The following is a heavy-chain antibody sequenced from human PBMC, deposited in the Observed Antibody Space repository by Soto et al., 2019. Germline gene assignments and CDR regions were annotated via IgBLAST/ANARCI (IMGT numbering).Heavy chain of an antibody. V-gene: IGHV3-23*01. CDR3: AKAYGDYECDY. CDR2: IGGSGATT. D-gene: IGHD4-17*01. J-gene: IGHJ4*02. CDR1: GFTFNRYA. Sequence: EVQLLESGGGLVQPGGSLRLTCAASGFTFNRYAMTWVRQAPGKGLEWVSAIGGSGATTYYADSVKGRFTISRDNPKKTLYLQMSSLRAEDTAMYYCAKAYGDYECDYWGQGTLVTVSS.